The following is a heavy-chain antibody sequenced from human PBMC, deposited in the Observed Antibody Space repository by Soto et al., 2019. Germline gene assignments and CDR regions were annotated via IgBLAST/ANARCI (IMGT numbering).Heavy chain of an antibody. CDR1: GGTFSNDI. V-gene: IGHV1-69*04. CDR2: IVLLLNIA. D-gene: IGHD3-10*01. J-gene: IGHJ4*02. Sequence: SVKVSCKSSGGTFSNDIITRVRQAPGQGLEWMGRIVLLLNIANYAQKFQGRVTITADTSTSTVYMELSSLRSEDTAVYYCARENGARGDDCWGQGTLVTVSS. CDR3: ARENGARGDDC.